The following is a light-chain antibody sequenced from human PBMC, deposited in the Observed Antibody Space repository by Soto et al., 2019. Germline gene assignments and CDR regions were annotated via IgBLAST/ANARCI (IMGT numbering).Light chain of an antibody. CDR3: QTWGTGISV. V-gene: IGLV4-69*01. J-gene: IGLJ3*02. CDR1: SGHSSYA. Sequence: QPVLTQSPSASASLGASVKLTCTLTSGHSSYAIAWHQQQPEKGPRYLMKLNNDGSHSKGDGIPVRFSGSSSGAERYLTISSLQSEDEADYYCQTWGTGISVFGGGTKLTVL. CDR2: LNNDGSH.